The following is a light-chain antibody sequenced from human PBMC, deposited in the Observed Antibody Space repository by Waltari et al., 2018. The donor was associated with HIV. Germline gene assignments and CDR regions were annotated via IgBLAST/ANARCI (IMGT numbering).Light chain of an antibody. CDR2: ENN. J-gene: IGLJ2*01. Sequence: QSVLTQPPSVSATPRQKVTISCSGTSSNIGKNYVSWFQQLPGTAPKLLIYENNKRPSGIPDRFSCSKSGTSATLGITGLQTGDEADYYCGTWDTSLSAVVFGGGTKLAVL. V-gene: IGLV1-51*02. CDR3: GTWDTSLSAVV. CDR1: SSNIGKNY.